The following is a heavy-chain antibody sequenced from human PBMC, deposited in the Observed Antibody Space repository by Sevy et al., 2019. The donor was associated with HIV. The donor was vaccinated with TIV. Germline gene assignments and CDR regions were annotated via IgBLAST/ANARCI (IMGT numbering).Heavy chain of an antibody. D-gene: IGHD3-22*01. CDR3: ARGPYYYDSSGYYEYFQH. Sequence: ASVKVSYKASGYTFTSYDINWVRQATGQGLEWMGWMNPNSGNTGYAQKFQGRVTMTRNTSISTAYMELSSLRSEDTAVYYCARGPYYYDSSGYYEYFQHWGQGTLVTVSS. CDR1: GYTFTSYD. CDR2: MNPNSGNT. V-gene: IGHV1-8*01. J-gene: IGHJ1*01.